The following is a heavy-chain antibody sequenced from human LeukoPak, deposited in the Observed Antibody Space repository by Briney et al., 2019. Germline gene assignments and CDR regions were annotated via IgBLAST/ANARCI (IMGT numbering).Heavy chain of an antibody. V-gene: IGHV3-33*01. CDR1: GFTFSSYG. CDR2: IWYDGSNK. D-gene: IGHD6-13*01. CDR3: ARDRDGSSWFPRFDY. J-gene: IGHJ4*02. Sequence: GGSLRLSCAVSGFTFSSYGMHWVRQAPGKGLEWVAVIWYDGSNKYYADSVKGRFTISRDNSKNTLYLQMNSLRAEDTAVYYCARDRDGSSWFPRFDYWGQGTLVTVSS.